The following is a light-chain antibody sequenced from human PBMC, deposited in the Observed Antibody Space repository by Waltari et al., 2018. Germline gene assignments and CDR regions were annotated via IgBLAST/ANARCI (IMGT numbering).Light chain of an antibody. CDR1: SSDVGGSNY. Sequence: QSALTQPPSASGSPGQSVTISCTGTSSDVGGSNYVPWYQQHPGEAPKLMIYEVSKRPSGVPGRFSGSKSGNTASLTVSGLQAEDEADYYCSSYAGRNNLGVFGGGTKLTVL. CDR2: EVS. CDR3: SSYAGRNNLGV. V-gene: IGLV2-8*01. J-gene: IGLJ3*02.